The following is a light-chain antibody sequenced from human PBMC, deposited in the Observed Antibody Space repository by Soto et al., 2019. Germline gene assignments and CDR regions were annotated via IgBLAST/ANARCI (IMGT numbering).Light chain of an antibody. Sequence: QSALTQPASVSGSPGQSITISCTGTSSDVGGYNYVSWYQQHPGKAPKLMIYDVSNRPSGVSNRFSGSKSGNTASLSLSGLQAEDEAEYYCSSYTSSSTYVVFGGGTKVTVL. J-gene: IGLJ2*01. CDR2: DVS. CDR3: SSYTSSSTYVV. V-gene: IGLV2-14*01. CDR1: SSDVGGYNY.